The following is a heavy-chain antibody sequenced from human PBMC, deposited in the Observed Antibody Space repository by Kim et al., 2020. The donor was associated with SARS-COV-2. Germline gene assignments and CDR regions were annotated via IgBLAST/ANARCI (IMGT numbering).Heavy chain of an antibody. V-gene: IGHV1-69*04. Sequence: SVKVSCKASGGTFSSYAISWVRQAPGQGLEWMGRIIPILGIANYAQKFQGRVTITADKSTSTAYMELSSLRSEDTAVYYCARDKRETYYYGSGYYFDYWGQGTLVTVSS. CDR3: ARDKRETYYYGSGYYFDY. CDR1: GGTFSSYA. J-gene: IGHJ4*02. CDR2: IIPILGIA. D-gene: IGHD3-10*01.